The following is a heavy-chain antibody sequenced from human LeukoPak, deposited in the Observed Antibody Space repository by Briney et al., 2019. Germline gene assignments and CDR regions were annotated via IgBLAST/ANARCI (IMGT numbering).Heavy chain of an antibody. D-gene: IGHD1-26*01. CDR1: GFALSNAY. J-gene: IGHJ5*02. V-gene: IGHV3-15*01. Sequence: GGSLRLSCAASGFALSNAYMSWVRQAPGKGLEWVGRIKNKTNGGTTDYAAPVKGRFTISRDDSKNTLYLQMNSLKTEDTAVYYCTTTIVGVTTWFDPWGQGTLVTVSS. CDR3: TTTIVGVTTWFDP. CDR2: IKNKTNGGTT.